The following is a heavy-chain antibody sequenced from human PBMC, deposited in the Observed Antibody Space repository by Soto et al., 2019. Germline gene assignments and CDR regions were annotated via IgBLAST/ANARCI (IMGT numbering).Heavy chain of an antibody. CDR2: IKSKPDGGTT. CDR1: RFTFSDAW. J-gene: IGHJ4*02. D-gene: IGHD3-10*01. Sequence: VESGGGLVKPGGSLRPSCVASRFTFSDAWMSWLRQAPGKGLEWVGRIKSKPDGGTTDLAAPVKGRFIVSRDNSKNTMYLQMDRLETEDTAVYYCSSGGHYFGDWGQGTLVTVSS. CDR3: SSGGHYFGD. V-gene: IGHV3-15*01.